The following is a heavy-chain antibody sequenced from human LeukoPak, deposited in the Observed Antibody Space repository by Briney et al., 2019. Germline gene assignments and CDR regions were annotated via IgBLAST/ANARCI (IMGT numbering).Heavy chain of an antibody. Sequence: GGSLRLSCAASGFTFSSYWMHWVRQAPGKGLEWVSAISGSGGSTYYADSVRGRFTISRDNSKNTLYLQMNSLRAEDTAVYYCAKDGRKSGYDSSFDYWGQGTLVTVSS. CDR1: GFTFSSYW. CDR2: ISGSGGST. J-gene: IGHJ4*02. V-gene: IGHV3-23*01. CDR3: AKDGRKSGYDSSFDY. D-gene: IGHD5-12*01.